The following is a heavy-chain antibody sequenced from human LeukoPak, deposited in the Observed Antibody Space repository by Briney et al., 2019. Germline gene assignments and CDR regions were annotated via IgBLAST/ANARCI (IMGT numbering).Heavy chain of an antibody. D-gene: IGHD3-10*01. J-gene: IGHJ5*02. V-gene: IGHV3-30*18. CDR1: GFTFSSYG. CDR2: ITYDGSNK. CDR3: AKDGLLWFGELCYH. Sequence: GGSLRLSCAASGFTFSSYGMRWVRQAPGKGLEWVAVITYDGSNKYYAVSVKGRFTISRDNSKNTLYLQMNSLRAEDTAVYYCAKDGLLWFGELCYHWGQGTLVTVSS.